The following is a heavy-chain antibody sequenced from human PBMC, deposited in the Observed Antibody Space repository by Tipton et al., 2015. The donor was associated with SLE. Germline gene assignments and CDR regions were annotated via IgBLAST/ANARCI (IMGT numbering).Heavy chain of an antibody. CDR2: IYTSGST. D-gene: IGHD4-17*01. CDR3: ARHLGDYGDPCGMDV. Sequence: GLVKPSETLSLTCTVSGGSISSYYWSWIRQPPGKGLEWIGYIYTSGSTNYNPSLKSRVTISVDTSKNQFSLKLSSVTAADTAVYYCARHLGDYGDPCGMDVWGQGTTVTVSS. CDR1: GGSISSYY. J-gene: IGHJ6*02. V-gene: IGHV4-4*09.